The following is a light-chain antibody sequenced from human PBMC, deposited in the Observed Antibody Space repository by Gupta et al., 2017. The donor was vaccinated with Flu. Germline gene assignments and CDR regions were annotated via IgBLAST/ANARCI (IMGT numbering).Light chain of an antibody. CDR2: KAS. V-gene: IGKV1-5*03. CDR1: QSISSW. CDR3: QQENSSPWT. J-gene: IGKJ1*01. Sequence: DIHMTQSPSTLSASVGDRVTITCRASQSISSWLAWYQQKPGKAPKLLIYKASSLESGVPSRFSGSGSGTEFTLTISSLQPDDFATYYCQQENSSPWTFGQWTKVEIK.